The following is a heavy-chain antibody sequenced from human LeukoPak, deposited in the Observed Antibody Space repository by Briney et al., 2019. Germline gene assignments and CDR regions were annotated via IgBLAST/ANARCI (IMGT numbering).Heavy chain of an antibody. D-gene: IGHD6-25*01. Sequence: ASVKVSCKASGYTFTSYDINWVRQATGQGLEWMGWMNPNSGNTGYAQKFQGRVTMTRNTSISTAYMERSSLRSEDTAVYYCARVMGIAGANDYWGQGTLVTVSS. J-gene: IGHJ4*02. CDR3: ARVMGIAGANDY. CDR2: MNPNSGNT. CDR1: GYTFTSYD. V-gene: IGHV1-8*01.